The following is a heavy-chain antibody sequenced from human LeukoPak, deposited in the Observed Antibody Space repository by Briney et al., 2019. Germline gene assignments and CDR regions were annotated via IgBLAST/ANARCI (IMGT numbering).Heavy chain of an antibody. CDR2: ISGSGGST. Sequence: GGSLRLSCAASGFTFSSYAMSWVRQTPEKGLEWVSGISGSGGSTSYTDSVKGRFTISRDNSKNTLWLQMNSLRAEDTALYYCAKDRSVAVAGTTAFDMWGQGITVTVSS. CDR1: GFTFSSYA. V-gene: IGHV3-23*01. D-gene: IGHD6-19*01. CDR3: AKDRSVAVAGTTAFDM. J-gene: IGHJ3*02.